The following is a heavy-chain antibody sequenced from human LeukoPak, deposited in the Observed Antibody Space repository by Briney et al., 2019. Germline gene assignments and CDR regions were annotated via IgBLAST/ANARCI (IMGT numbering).Heavy chain of an antibody. CDR2: IDYSGST. CDR3: ARGKNYYYGMDV. J-gene: IGHJ6*02. CDR1: GDSISSYY. Sequence: SETLSLTCSVSGDSISSYYWTWIRQPPGKGLEWIGCIDYSGSTNYNPSLKSRGTISVDTSKNQFSLKVSSVTAADTAVYYCARGKNYYYGMDVWGQGTTVTVSS. V-gene: IGHV4-59*01.